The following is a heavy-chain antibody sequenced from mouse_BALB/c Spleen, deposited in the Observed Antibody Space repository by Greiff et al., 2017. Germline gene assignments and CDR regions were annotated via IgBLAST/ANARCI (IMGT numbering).Heavy chain of an antibody. Sequence: EVQLQQSGAELVKPGASVKLSCTASGFNIKDTYMHWVKQRPEQGLEWIGRIDPANGNTKYDPKFQGKATITADTSSNTAYLQLSSLTSEDTAVYYCARPLYGNYGWFAYWGQGTLVTVSA. CDR3: ARPLYGNYGWFAY. CDR1: GFNIKDTY. CDR2: IDPANGNT. J-gene: IGHJ3*01. D-gene: IGHD2-1*01. V-gene: IGHV14-3*02.